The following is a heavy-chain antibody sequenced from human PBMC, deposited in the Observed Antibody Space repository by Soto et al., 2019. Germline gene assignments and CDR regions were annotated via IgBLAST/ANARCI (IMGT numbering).Heavy chain of an antibody. CDR3: ARVYYYDSSGYLYYFDY. CDR2: IYYSGST. CDR1: GGSISSGDYY. Sequence: SETLSLTCTVSGGSISSGDYYWSWIRQPPGKGLEWIGYIYYSGSTYYNPSLKSRVTISVDTSKNQFSLKLSSVTAADTAVYYCARVYYYDSSGYLYYFDYWGQGTLVTVSS. V-gene: IGHV4-30-4*01. D-gene: IGHD3-22*01. J-gene: IGHJ4*02.